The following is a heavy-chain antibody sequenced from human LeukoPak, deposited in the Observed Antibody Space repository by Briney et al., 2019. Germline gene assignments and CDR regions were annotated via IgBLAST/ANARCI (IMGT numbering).Heavy chain of an antibody. CDR3: ARYTYDSSGLGYFYYYAMDV. CDR2: INHSGST. V-gene: IGHV4-34*01. D-gene: IGHD3-22*01. Sequence: SETLSLTCAVYGGSFSGYYWSWIRQPPGKGLEWIGEINHSGSTNYNPSLKSRVTISVDTSKNQFSLKLSSVTAADTAVYYCARYTYDSSGLGYFYYYAMDVWGQGTTVTVSS. J-gene: IGHJ6*02. CDR1: GGSFSGYY.